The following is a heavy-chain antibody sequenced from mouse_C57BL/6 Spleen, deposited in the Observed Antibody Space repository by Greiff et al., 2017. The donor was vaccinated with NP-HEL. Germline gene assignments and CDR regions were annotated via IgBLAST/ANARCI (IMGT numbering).Heavy chain of an antibody. D-gene: IGHD2-1*01. CDR3: ARKGGKRDYFDY. CDR1: GYTFTSYW. V-gene: IGHV1-52*01. J-gene: IGHJ2*01. Sequence: QVQLQQPGAELVRPGSSVKLSCKASGYTFTSYWMHWVKQRPIQGLEWIGNIDPSDSETHYNQKFKDKATLTVDKSSSTAYMQLSSLTSEDSAVYYCARKGGKRDYFDYWGQGTTLTVSS. CDR2: IDPSDSET.